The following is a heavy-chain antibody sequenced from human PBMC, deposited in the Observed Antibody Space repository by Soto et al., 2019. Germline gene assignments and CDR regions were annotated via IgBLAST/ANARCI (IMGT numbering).Heavy chain of an antibody. CDR2: IYYSGST. CDR3: ARDPGPYCSGGSCAGGYYYYGMDV. CDR1: GGSVSSGSYY. D-gene: IGHD2-15*01. Sequence: PSETLSLTCTVSGGSVSSGSYYWSWIRQPPGKGLEGIGYIYYSGSTNYNPSLKSRVTISVDTSKNQFSLKLSSVTAAATAVYYCARDPGPYCSGGSCAGGYYYYGMDVWGQGTTVTVSS. J-gene: IGHJ6*02. V-gene: IGHV4-61*01.